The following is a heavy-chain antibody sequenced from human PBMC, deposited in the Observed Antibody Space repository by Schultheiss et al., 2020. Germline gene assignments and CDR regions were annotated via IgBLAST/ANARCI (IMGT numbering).Heavy chain of an antibody. Sequence: GGSLRLSCAASGFTFSSYAMHWVRQAPGKGLEWVAVISCDGSNKYYADSVKGRFTISRDNSKNTLYLQMNSLRAEDTAVYYCAREGVGATTVVNYYYYGMDVWGQGTTVTVSS. D-gene: IGHD4-23*01. CDR3: AREGVGATTVVNYYYYGMDV. V-gene: IGHV3-30-3*01. CDR2: ISCDGSNK. J-gene: IGHJ6*02. CDR1: GFTFSSYA.